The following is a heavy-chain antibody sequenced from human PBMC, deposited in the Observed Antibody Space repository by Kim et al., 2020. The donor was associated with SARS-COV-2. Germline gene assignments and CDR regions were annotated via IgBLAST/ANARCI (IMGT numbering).Heavy chain of an antibody. V-gene: IGHV1-24*01. CDR1: GYTLTELS. D-gene: IGHD3-10*01. Sequence: ASVKVSCKVSGYTLTELSMHWVRQAPGKGLEWMGGFDPEDGETIYAQKFQGRVTMTEDTSTDTAHMELSSLRSEDTAVYYCATAGVIRGSYYNFHYCYGMDVWGQGTTVTVSS. CDR3: ATAGVIRGSYYNFHYCYGMDV. J-gene: IGHJ6*02. CDR2: FDPEDGET.